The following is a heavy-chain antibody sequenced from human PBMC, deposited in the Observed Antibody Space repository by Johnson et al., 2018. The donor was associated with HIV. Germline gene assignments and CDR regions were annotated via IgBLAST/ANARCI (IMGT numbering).Heavy chain of an antibody. CDR1: GFTFSDYY. J-gene: IGHJ3*02. D-gene: IGHD6-6*01. CDR2: ISSTASTI. Sequence: QVQLVESGGGLGQPGGSLRLSCAASGFTFSDYYMSWLRQAPGKGLEWVSFISSTASTIYYADSVKGRFTISRDNAKHSLYLQMNSLRAEDTAVYYCARDLGPSSIAARLIWGQGTMVTVSS. CDR3: ARDLGPSSIAARLI. V-gene: IGHV3-11*04.